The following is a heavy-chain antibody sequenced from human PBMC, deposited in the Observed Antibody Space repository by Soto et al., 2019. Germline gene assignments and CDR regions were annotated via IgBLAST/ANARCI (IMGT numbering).Heavy chain of an antibody. CDR2: ISGSGGST. D-gene: IGHD6-13*01. CDR3: AKVGRQQLVFFSFDY. V-gene: IGHV3-23*01. Sequence: GGSLRLSCAASGFTFSSYAMSWVRQAPGKGLEWVSAISGSGGSTYYTDSVKGRFTISRDNSKNTLYLQMNSLRAEDTAVYYCAKVGRQQLVFFSFDYWGQGTLVTVSS. CDR1: GFTFSSYA. J-gene: IGHJ4*02.